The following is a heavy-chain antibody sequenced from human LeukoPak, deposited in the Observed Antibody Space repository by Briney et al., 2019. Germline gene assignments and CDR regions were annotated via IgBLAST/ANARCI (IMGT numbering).Heavy chain of an antibody. Sequence: GGSLRLSCAASGFTFAGYAMSWVRQAPGKGLEWVSGISDSGGTAYYADSVKGRFTISRDNSKNTLYLQMNSLRAEDTATYYCAREDPGPFDAFDTWGQGAKVTVSS. V-gene: IGHV3-23*01. J-gene: IGHJ3*02. CDR1: GFTFAGYA. CDR2: ISDSGGTA. CDR3: AREDPGPFDAFDT.